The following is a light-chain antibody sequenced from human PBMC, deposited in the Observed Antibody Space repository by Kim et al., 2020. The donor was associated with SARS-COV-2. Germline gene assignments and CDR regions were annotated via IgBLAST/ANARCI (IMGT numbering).Light chain of an antibody. CDR1: SGSIASNY. V-gene: IGLV6-57*03. CDR3: QSYDSSNHVL. CDR2: EDK. J-gene: IGLJ2*01. Sequence: TISCTRSSGSIASNYVQWYQQHPGSAPTTVIYEDKQRPSGVPDRFSGSIDSSSNSASLTISGLKTEDEADYYGQSYDSSNHVLFGGGTQLTVL.